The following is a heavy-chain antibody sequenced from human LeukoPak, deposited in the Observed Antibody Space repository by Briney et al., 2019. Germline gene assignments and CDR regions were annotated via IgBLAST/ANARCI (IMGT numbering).Heavy chain of an antibody. D-gene: IGHD4-23*01. CDR1: GFTVSSNY. CDR3: ARVSTVGYYYYGMDV. Sequence: PGGSLRLSCAASGFTVSSNYMSWVRQAPGRGLEWVSFIYSGGSTYYADSVKGRFTISRDNSKNTLYLQMNSLRAEDTAVYYCARVSTVGYYYYGMDVWGQGTTVTVSS. J-gene: IGHJ6*02. V-gene: IGHV3-66*02. CDR2: IYSGGST.